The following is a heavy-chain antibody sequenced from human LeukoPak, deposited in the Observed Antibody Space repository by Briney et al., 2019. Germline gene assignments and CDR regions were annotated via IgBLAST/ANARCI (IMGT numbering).Heavy chain of an antibody. J-gene: IGHJ4*02. D-gene: IGHD6-13*01. CDR1: GGFISSYY. CDR2: IYYSGST. V-gene: IGHV4-59*01. CDR3: ARDSREGASYSSSWYYFDY. Sequence: SETLSLTCTVSGGFISSYYWSWIRQPPGKGLEGIGYIYYSGSTNYNPSLKSRVTISVDTSKNQFSLKLSSVTAADTAVYYCARDSREGASYSSSWYYFDYWGQGTLVTVSS.